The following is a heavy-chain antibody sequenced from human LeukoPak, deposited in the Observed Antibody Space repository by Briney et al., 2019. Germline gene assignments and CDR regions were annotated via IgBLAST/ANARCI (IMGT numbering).Heavy chain of an antibody. CDR2: VYYSGTT. D-gene: IGHD4/OR15-4a*01. CDR1: GGSISHYY. CDR3: AREDPQTKVPEGMDV. Sequence: SETLSLTCTVSGGSISHYYWSWIRQPPGKGLEWIGYVYYSGTTNYNPSLKSRVTISVDTSKNQFSLKLSSVTAADTAVYYCAREDPQTKVPEGMDVWGQGTTVTVSS. J-gene: IGHJ6*02. V-gene: IGHV4-59*01.